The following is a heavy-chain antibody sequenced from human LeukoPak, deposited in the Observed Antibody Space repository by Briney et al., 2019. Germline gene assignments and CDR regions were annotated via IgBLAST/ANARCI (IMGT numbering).Heavy chain of an antibody. J-gene: IGHJ4*02. D-gene: IGHD3-22*01. CDR3: ARDKLYYYDSSGYYY. V-gene: IGHV1-18*01. Sequence: ASVKVSCKASGYTFTSYGISWVRQAPGQGLEWMGWISVYNGNTNYAQKLQGRVTMTTDTSTSTAYMELRSLRSDDTAVYYCARDKLYYYDSSGYYYWGQGTLVTVSS. CDR2: ISVYNGNT. CDR1: GYTFTSYG.